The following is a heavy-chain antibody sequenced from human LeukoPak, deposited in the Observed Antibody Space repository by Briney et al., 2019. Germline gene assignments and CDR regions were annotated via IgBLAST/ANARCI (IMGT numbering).Heavy chain of an antibody. D-gene: IGHD1-26*01. CDR2: ITGTGGSI. CDR3: VKWDPGDY. J-gene: IGHJ4*02. CDR1: GFTFSSYA. V-gene: IGHV3-23*01. Sequence: GGPLRLSCAASGFTFSSYAMSWVRQGPGEGLEWVSTITGTGGSIFYADCVKGRFTISRDNSKNTLFPQVNSLRDEDTAVYYCVKWDPGDYWGQGALVTVSS.